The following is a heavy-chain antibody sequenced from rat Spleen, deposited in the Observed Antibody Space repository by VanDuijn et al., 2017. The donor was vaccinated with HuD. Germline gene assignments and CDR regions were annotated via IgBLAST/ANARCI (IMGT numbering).Heavy chain of an antibody. CDR1: GFTFSDYY. CDR2: ISYDGSST. J-gene: IGHJ2*01. CDR3: VRHGYTRYYFDY. D-gene: IGHD1-9*01. V-gene: IGHV5-29*01. Sequence: EVQLVESDGGLVQPGRSLKLSCAASGFTFSDYYMAWVRQAPTKGLEWVATISYDGSSTYYRDSVKGRFTISRDDAKSTLYLQVDFLRSEDTASYYCVRHGYTRYYFDYWGHGVMVTVSS.